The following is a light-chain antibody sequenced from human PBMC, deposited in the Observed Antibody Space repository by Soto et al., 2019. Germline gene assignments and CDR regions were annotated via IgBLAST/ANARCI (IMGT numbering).Light chain of an antibody. CDR2: DAS. V-gene: IGKV1-5*01. CDR1: QSVSGR. CDR3: QHYSGYTWT. Sequence: DIQVTQSPSTLSASVGDRVTISCRASQSVSGRLAWYQQRPGKAPKLLVYDASSLGSGVPSRFSGSGSGTEFTLTIFSLQPDDFATYFCQHYSGYTWTFGQGTRWIS. J-gene: IGKJ1*01.